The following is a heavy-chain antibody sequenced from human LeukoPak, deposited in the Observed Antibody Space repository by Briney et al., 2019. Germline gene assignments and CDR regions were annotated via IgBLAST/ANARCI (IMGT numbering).Heavy chain of an antibody. Sequence: GGSLRLSCAASGFTFSSYEMNWVRQAPGKGLEWVSYISSSGSTIYYADSAKGRFTISRDNSKNTLYLQMNSLRAEDTAVYYCAKGDTTWELPHDYWGQGTLVTVSS. V-gene: IGHV3-48*03. CDR2: ISSSGSTI. CDR3: AKGDTTWELPHDY. D-gene: IGHD1-26*01. J-gene: IGHJ4*02. CDR1: GFTFSSYE.